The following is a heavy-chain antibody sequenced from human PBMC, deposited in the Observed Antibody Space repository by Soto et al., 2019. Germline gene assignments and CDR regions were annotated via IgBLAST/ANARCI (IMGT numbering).Heavy chain of an antibody. D-gene: IGHD6-13*01. J-gene: IGHJ5*02. Sequence: QLQLQESGPGLVKPSETLSLTCTVSGGSISSSSFHWGWIRQPPGKGLEWIGSISYSGSTYYIPSLKSRVTISVDTSKNQFSLKLSSVTAADTAVYYWARRERAAGTDWWFDPWGQGTLVTVSS. CDR1: GGSISSSSFH. CDR3: ARRERAAGTDWWFDP. CDR2: ISYSGST. V-gene: IGHV4-39*01.